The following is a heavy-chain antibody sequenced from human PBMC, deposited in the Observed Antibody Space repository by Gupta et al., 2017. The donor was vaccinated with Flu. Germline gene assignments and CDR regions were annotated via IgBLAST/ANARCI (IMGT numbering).Heavy chain of an antibody. D-gene: IGHD1-26*01. Sequence: QVQLQESGPGLVKPSQTLSLTCTVSGGSISSGSYYWSWIRQPAGKGLEWIGRIYTSGSTNYNPSLKSRVTISVDTSKNQFSLKLSSVTAADTAVYYCARDGVSRADYYYGMDVWGQGTTVTVSS. CDR2: IYTSGST. CDR1: GGSISSGSYY. J-gene: IGHJ6*02. V-gene: IGHV4-61*02. CDR3: ARDGVSRADYYYGMDV.